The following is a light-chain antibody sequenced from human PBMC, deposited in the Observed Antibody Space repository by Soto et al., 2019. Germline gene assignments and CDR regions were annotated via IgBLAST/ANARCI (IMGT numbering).Light chain of an antibody. Sequence: EIVMTQSPATVSVSPGERVTLSCRASQSVTSNLAWYQQKPGQAHRLIVYGATTRATGIPARFSGSGSGTEFTLTISCLQSEDFAVYYCQQYNDWAPETFGQGTKVDIK. V-gene: IGKV3-15*01. CDR2: GAT. J-gene: IGKJ1*01. CDR3: QQYNDWAPET. CDR1: QSVTSN.